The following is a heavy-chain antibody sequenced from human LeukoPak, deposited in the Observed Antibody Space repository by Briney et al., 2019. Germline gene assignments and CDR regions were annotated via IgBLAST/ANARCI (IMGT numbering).Heavy chain of an antibody. J-gene: IGHJ4*02. V-gene: IGHV1-18*01. CDR3: ALDPRLRWYDFDY. CDR1: GYTFTSYG. D-gene: IGHD4-23*01. CDR2: ISAYNGNT. Sequence: ASVKVSCTASGYTFTSYGISWVRQAPGQGLEWMGWISAYNGNTNYAQKLQGRVTMATDTSTSTAYMELRSLRSDDTAVYYCALDPRLRWYDFDYWGQGTLVTVSS.